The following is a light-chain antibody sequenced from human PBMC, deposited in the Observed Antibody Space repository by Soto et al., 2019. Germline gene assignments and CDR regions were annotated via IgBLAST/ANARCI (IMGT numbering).Light chain of an antibody. J-gene: IGKJ5*01. CDR2: GAS. Sequence: RVRKEWPPNLSVSPGERAAHSCRASQSVSGNLAWYQQKPGQAPRLLINGASTRATGIPARFSGSGSGTDFTLTIRSLQSEDFAIYYCQQYKNWPAIAFGQGTRLEIK. V-gene: IGKV3D-15*01. CDR3: QQYKNWPAIA. CDR1: QSVSGN.